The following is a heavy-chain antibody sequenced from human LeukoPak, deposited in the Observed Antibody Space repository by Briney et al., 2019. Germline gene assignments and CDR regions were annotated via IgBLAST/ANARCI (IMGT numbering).Heavy chain of an antibody. D-gene: IGHD1-1*01. V-gene: IGHV1-2*02. CDR3: ARWLERRYLFDP. Sequence: GASVKVSCKDSGYTFTGYYMHWVRQAPGQGLEWMGWINPNSGGTNYAQKFQGRVTMTRDTSISTAYMELSRLRSDDTAVYYCARWLERRYLFDPWGQGTLVTVSS. J-gene: IGHJ5*02. CDR2: INPNSGGT. CDR1: GYTFTGYY.